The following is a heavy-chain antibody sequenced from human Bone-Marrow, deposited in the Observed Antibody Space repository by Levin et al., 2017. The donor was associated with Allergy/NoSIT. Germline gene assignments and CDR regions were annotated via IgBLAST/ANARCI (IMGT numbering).Heavy chain of an antibody. J-gene: IGHJ6*04. D-gene: IGHD6-13*01. CDR3: ARDSSTLGSGMDV. CDR1: GFTVSSIH. CDR2: IYTGGFT. V-gene: IGHV3-53*01. Sequence: SCAASGFTVSSIHMSWVRQAPGKGLEWVSFIYTGGFTYYADSVRGRFTISRDNSKNTVYLQMNSVRAEDTAVYYCARDSSTLGSGMDVWGEGTTVTVSS.